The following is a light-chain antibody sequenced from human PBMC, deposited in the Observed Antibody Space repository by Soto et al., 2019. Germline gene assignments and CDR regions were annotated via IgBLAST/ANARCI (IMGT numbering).Light chain of an antibody. CDR3: QQYYTTRT. CDR2: WSS. V-gene: IGKV4-1*01. Sequence: DIVMTKSPDSLAVPLGERATINCTSSQSVLLTSNNENYLAWYQQKPGQPPKVLLSWSSTRESRVPDRFSGSGYGTDVTLTMSSLQAQDVAVYCCQQYYTTRTFGGGTKGAIK. CDR1: QSVLLTSNNENY. J-gene: IGKJ4*01.